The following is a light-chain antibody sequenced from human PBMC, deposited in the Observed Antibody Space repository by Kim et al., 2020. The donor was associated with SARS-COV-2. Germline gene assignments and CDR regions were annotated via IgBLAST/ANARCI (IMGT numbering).Light chain of an antibody. J-gene: IGLJ3*02. V-gene: IGLV6-57*02. CDR3: QSYDVSDWV. CDR1: SGS. CDR2: EDD. Sequence: NFMLTQPHSVSESPGKTVTISCTGFSGSVQWFRQRPGSAPITVIYEDDQRPSGVPDRISGSVDRSSNSASLTISGLNAGDEADYYCQSYDVSDWVFGGGTKLTVL.